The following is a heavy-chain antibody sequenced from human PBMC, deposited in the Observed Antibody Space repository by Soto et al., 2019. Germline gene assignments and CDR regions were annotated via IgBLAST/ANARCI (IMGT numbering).Heavy chain of an antibody. CDR1: GGSISSGGYY. J-gene: IGHJ4*02. CDR3: ARSSAAAIGILDY. V-gene: IGHV4-31*03. CDR2: IYYSGST. Sequence: SETLSLTCTVSGGSISSGGYYWSWIRQHPGKGLEWIGYIYYSGSTYYNPSLKGRVTISVDTSKNQFSLKLSSVTAADTAVYYCARSSAAAIGILDYWGQGTLVTVSS. D-gene: IGHD6-13*01.